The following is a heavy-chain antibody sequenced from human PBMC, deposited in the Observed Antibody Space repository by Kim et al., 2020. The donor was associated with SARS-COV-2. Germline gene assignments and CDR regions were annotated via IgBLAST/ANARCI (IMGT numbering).Heavy chain of an antibody. J-gene: IGHJ6*02. Sequence: ASVKVSCKASGYTFTSYGISWVRQAPGQGLEWMGWISAYNGNTNYAQKLQGRVTMTTDTSTSTAYMELRSLRSDDTAVYYCAREWSGTTSSYYYGMDVWGQGTTVTVSS. D-gene: IGHD1-7*01. CDR1: GYTFTSYG. CDR3: AREWSGTTSSYYYGMDV. CDR2: ISAYNGNT. V-gene: IGHV1-18*04.